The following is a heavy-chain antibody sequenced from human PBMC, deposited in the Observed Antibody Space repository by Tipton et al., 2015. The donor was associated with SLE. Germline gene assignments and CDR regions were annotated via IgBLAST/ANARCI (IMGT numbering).Heavy chain of an antibody. CDR1: GASTSSATYF. J-gene: IGHJ4*02. CDR2: VYYTGDT. CDR3: VRLPEYYFDA. Sequence: LRLSCAVSGASTSSATYFWGWIRQPPGQGLEWIGHVYYTGDTYYNPSLQSRVTISLDTSKNQISLNMRSMAAADTAVYYCVRLPEYYFDAWGPGTLVTLSS. D-gene: IGHD2/OR15-2a*01. V-gene: IGHV4-39*07.